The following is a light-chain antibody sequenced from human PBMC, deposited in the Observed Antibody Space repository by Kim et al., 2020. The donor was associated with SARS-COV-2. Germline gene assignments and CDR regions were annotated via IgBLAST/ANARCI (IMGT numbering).Light chain of an antibody. CDR2: RNY. CDR1: SSNIGPNY. V-gene: IGLV1-47*01. J-gene: IGLJ3*02. CDR3: AAWDDSLSGWV. Sequence: GQRVTVTCSGSSSNIGPNYVYWYQHFPGTAPKLLIFRNYQRPSGVPDRFSGSKSGTSASLAIIGLRSEDEADYHCAAWDDSLSGWVFGGGTKVTVL.